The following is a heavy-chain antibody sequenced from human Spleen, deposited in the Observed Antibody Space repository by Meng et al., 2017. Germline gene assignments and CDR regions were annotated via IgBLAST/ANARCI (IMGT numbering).Heavy chain of an antibody. V-gene: IGHV3-15*01. Sequence: GGSLRLSCAASGFTFSSYAMHWVRQAPGKGLEWVGRIKSKADGGTTDYAAPVKGRFTISRDDSKNTLYLQMNSLRADDTAVYYCAREGLEMVTGTRSDAFEMWGQGTMVTVSS. CDR1: GFTFSSYA. D-gene: IGHD2-21*02. J-gene: IGHJ3*02. CDR2: IKSKADGGTT. CDR3: AREGLEMVTGTRSDAFEM.